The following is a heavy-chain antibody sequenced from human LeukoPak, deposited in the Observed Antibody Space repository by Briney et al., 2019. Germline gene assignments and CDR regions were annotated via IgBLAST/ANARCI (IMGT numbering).Heavy chain of an antibody. CDR3: ARDHVKLTSSFHPFDAFDV. D-gene: IGHD2-2*01. J-gene: IGHJ3*01. Sequence: ASVKVSCKASGYTFTSYAMNWVRQAPGQGLEWMGWINTNTGNPTHAQGFTGRFVFSLDTSVSTAYLQISSLKAEGTAVYYCARDHVKLTSSFHPFDAFDVWGQGTLVTVSS. CDR2: INTNTGNP. V-gene: IGHV7-4-1*02. CDR1: GYTFTSYA.